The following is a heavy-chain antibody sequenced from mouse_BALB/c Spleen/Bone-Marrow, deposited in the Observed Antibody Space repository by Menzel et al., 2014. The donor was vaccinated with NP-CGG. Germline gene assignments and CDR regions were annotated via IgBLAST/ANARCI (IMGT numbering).Heavy chain of an antibody. J-gene: IGHJ3*01. CDR2: IRNKANGYTT. V-gene: IGHV7-3*02. CDR1: GFTFTDYY. CDR3: ARDGSWFAY. Sequence: EVKLMESGGGLVQPGGSLRLSCATSGFTFTDYYMSWVRQPPGKALEWLGFIRNKANGYTTEYSASVKGRFTISRDNSQSILHLQMNTLRAEDSATYYCARDGSWFAYWGQGTLVTVSA.